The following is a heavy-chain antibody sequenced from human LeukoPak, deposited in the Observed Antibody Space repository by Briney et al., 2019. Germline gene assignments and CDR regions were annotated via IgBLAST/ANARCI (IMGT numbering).Heavy chain of an antibody. D-gene: IGHD2-2*01. CDR3: ARDGTSCSQAGCYYYYMDV. V-gene: IGHV1-2*02. CDR1: GYTFTGYY. J-gene: IGHJ6*03. CDR2: INPNSGGT. Sequence: ASVKVSCKASGYTFTGYYMHWVRQAPGQGLEWMGWINPNSGGTNYAQKFQGRVTMTRDTSISTAYMELSRLRSDDTAVYYCARDGTSCSQAGCYYYYMDVWGKGTTVTVSS.